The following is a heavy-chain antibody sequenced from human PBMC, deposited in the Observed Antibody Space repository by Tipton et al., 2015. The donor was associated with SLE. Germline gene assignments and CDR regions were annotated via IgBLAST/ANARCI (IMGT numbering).Heavy chain of an antibody. CDR1: GGSFSGYY. V-gene: IGHV4-34*01. J-gene: IGHJ2*01. CDR2: INHSGST. Sequence: LRLSCAVYGGSFSGYYWSWIRQPPGKGLEWIGEINHSGSTNYNPSLKSRVTISVDTSKNQFSLKLSSVTAADTAVYYCARDPLGWELRTDWYFDLWGRGTLVTVSS. CDR3: ARDPLGWELRTDWYFDL. D-gene: IGHD1-26*01.